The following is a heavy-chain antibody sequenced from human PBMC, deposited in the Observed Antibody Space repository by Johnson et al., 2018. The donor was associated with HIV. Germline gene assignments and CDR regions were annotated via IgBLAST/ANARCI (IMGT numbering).Heavy chain of an antibody. CDR2: ISSSGGSI. J-gene: IGHJ3*02. D-gene: IGHD3-10*01. Sequence: QEQLVESGGGLVKPGGSLRLSCAASGFIFSDYYMSWIRQAPGKGLEWVSYISSSGGSIYYADSVKGRFTISRENAKNSLYLQMNSLRAGDTAVYYCARELEGDYAFDIWGQGTMVTVSS. V-gene: IGHV3-11*04. CDR1: GFIFSDYY. CDR3: ARELEGDYAFDI.